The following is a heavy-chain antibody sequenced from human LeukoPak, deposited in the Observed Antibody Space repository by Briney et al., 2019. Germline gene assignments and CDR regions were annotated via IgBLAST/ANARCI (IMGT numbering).Heavy chain of an antibody. CDR2: ISGSGGST. CDR1: GFTFSSYA. CDR3: AKDLLLYYYDSSGDYYFDY. V-gene: IGHV3-23*01. D-gene: IGHD3-22*01. J-gene: IGHJ4*02. Sequence: GGSLRLSCAASGFTFSSYAMSWVRQAPGKGLEWVSAISGSGGSTYYADSVKGRFTISRDNSKNTLHLQMNSLRAEDTAVYYCAKDLLLYYYDSSGDYYFDYWGQGTLVTVSS.